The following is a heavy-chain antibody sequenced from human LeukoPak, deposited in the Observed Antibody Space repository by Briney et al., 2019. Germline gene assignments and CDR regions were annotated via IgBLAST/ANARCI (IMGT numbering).Heavy chain of an antibody. D-gene: IGHD3-22*01. Sequence: ASVKVSCKASGYTFTGYYMHWVRQAPGQGREWMGWINPNSGGTNYAQKFQGRVTMTRDTSISTAYMELSRLRSDDTAVYYCARAGIWDYSDSSGYHNGAFDIWGQGAMVTVSS. CDR2: INPNSGGT. J-gene: IGHJ3*02. CDR1: GYTFTGYY. V-gene: IGHV1-2*02. CDR3: ARAGIWDYSDSSGYHNGAFDI.